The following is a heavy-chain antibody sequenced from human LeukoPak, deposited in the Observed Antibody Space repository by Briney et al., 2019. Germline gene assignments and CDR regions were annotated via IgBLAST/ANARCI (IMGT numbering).Heavy chain of an antibody. D-gene: IGHD1-26*01. V-gene: IGHV3-30*02. CDR2: IRYDGSNK. CDR3: AKALSGSYYIFDY. J-gene: IGHJ4*02. CDR1: GFTFSSYG. Sequence: GGSLRLSCAASGFTFSSYGMHWVRQAPGKGLEWVAFIRYDGSNKYYADSVKGRFTISRDNSKNTLYLQMNSLRAEDTAVYYCAKALSGSYYIFDYWGQGTLVTVSS.